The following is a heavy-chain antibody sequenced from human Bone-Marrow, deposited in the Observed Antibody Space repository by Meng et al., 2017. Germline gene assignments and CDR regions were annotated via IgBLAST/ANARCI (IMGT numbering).Heavy chain of an antibody. Sequence: QVQLQESGPGLVKPSGTLSLTCTVSGDSISSDIWWSWVRQPPGKGLEWIGHIYYSGSTYYNPSLKSRVTISIDTSKNQFSLKLSSVTAADTAVFYCARAFSGPLDSWGRGTLVTVSS. J-gene: IGHJ4*02. CDR1: GDSISSDIW. CDR2: IYYSGST. CDR3: ARAFSGPLDS. V-gene: IGHV4-30-4*02. D-gene: IGHD3-10*01.